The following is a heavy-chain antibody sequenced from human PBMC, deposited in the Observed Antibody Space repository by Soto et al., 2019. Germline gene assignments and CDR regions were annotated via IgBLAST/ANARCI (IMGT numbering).Heavy chain of an antibody. CDR3: ARPSYDFWSGYLNKYYYGMDV. CDR2: MHYTGFS. D-gene: IGHD3-3*01. Sequence: SETLSLTCSFSGDSVTSHYLTWIRQSPEKGLEWIGYMHYTGFSHYNPSLKSRLTISVDKSKNQFTLKLTSVTVADTAVYYCARPSYDFWSGYLNKYYYGMDVWGQGTTVTVSS. CDR1: GDSVTSHY. J-gene: IGHJ6*02. V-gene: IGHV4-59*02.